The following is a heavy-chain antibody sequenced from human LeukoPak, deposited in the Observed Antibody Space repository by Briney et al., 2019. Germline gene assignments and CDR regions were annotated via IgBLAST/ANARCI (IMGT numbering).Heavy chain of an antibody. CDR2: VSAGSTT. CDR1: GFTFSNYA. Sequence: GGSLRLSCAASGFTFSNYAMNWVRQAPGKGLEWVSTVSAGSTTYYADSVKGRFTISRDNSKNTPYLQMNSLRAEDTAVYYCTKGQPMFDYWGQGTLVTASS. D-gene: IGHD2-2*01. CDR3: TKGQPMFDY. J-gene: IGHJ4*02. V-gene: IGHV3-23*01.